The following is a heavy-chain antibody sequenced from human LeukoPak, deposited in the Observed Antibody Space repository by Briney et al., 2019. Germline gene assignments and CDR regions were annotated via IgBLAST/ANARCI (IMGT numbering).Heavy chain of an antibody. CDR1: GGSINNDGYY. D-gene: IGHD3-22*01. J-gene: IGHJ4*02. CDR2: IYYSGST. Sequence: SQTLSLTCTVSGGSINNDGYYWSWIRQHPGKGLEWIGYIYYSGSTYYNPSLKSRVTISVDTSKNQFSLKLSSVTAADTAVYYCARDLSSGYLEYWGQGTLVTVSS. V-gene: IGHV4-31*03. CDR3: ARDLSSGYLEY.